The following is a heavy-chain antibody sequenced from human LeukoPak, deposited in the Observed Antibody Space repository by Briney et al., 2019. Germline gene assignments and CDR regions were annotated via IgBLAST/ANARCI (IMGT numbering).Heavy chain of an antibody. CDR1: GGTFSSYA. CDR2: IIPIFGTA. Sequence: GTSVKVSCKASGGTFSSYAISWVRQAPGQGLEWMGGIIPIFGTANYAQKFQGRVTITADESTSTAYMELSSLRSEDTAVYYCASLTRRFLTYYFDYWGQGTLVTVSS. D-gene: IGHD2/OR15-2a*01. J-gene: IGHJ4*02. V-gene: IGHV1-69*01. CDR3: ASLTRRFLTYYFDY.